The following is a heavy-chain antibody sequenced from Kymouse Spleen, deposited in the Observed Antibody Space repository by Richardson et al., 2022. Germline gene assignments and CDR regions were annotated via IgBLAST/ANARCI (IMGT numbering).Heavy chain of an antibody. CDR3: ARPSITGTTDYYYYGMDV. V-gene: IGHV4-39*01. Sequence: QLQLQESGPGLVKPSETLSLTCTVSGGSISSSSYYWGWIRQPPGKGLEWIGSIYYSGSTYYNPSLKSRVTISVDTSKNQFSLKLSSVTAADTAVYYCARPSITGTTDYYYYGMDVWGQGTTVTVSS. CDR1: GGSISSSSYY. CDR2: IYYSGST. J-gene: IGHJ6*02. D-gene: IGHD1-7*01.